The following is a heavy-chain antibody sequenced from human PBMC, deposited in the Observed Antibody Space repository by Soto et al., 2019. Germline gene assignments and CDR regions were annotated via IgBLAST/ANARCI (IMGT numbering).Heavy chain of an antibody. CDR1: GFRFSRYG. V-gene: IGHV3-23*01. CDR2: ITGPGFNT. CDR3: AKEYPESHGRNWYGLYNF. J-gene: IGHJ4*02. Sequence: GALRLPCAPAGFRFSRYGMGWVRHAPGRGLEWVSAITGPGFNTFYADSVKGRFTISRDNSDNTVHLQMNSLIDDDTAIYYCAKEYPESHGRNWYGLYNFWGRGILVTVSS. D-gene: IGHD6-13*01.